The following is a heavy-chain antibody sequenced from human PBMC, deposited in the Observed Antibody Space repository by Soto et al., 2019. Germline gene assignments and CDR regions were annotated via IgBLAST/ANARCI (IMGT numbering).Heavy chain of an antibody. Sequence: GESLKISCAASGFTFSSYDMHWVRQATGKGLEWVSAIGTAGDTYYPGSVKGRFTISRENAKNSLYLQMNSLRAGDTAVYYCARSSFDFYYYYMDVWGKGTTVTVSS. CDR3: ARSSFDFYYYYMDV. V-gene: IGHV3-13*01. CDR2: IGTAGDT. J-gene: IGHJ6*03. D-gene: IGHD3-3*01. CDR1: GFTFSSYD.